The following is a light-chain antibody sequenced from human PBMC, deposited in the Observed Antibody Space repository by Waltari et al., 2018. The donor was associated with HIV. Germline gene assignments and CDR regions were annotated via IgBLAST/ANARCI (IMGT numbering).Light chain of an antibody. Sequence: EIVLTQSPAPLFLSPGERATLPCRASQSVGSYLAWYQQKPGQAPRLLIYDATSRATGIPARFSGSGSGTDFTLTISSLQPEDFAVYYCQQRSNWPPRTFGGGTKVGIK. CDR3: QQRSNWPPRT. V-gene: IGKV3-11*01. CDR1: QSVGSY. J-gene: IGKJ4*01. CDR2: DAT.